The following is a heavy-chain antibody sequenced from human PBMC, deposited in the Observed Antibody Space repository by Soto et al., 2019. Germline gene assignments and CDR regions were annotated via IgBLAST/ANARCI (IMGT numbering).Heavy chain of an antibody. J-gene: IGHJ4*02. V-gene: IGHV4-59*12. CDR3: GRDKSSGRLHY. Sequence: LSVTCSVADVSSTSFYWSWIRQPPGKGLEWIGYMFQGGSTKYNPSLKSRVTISVDTSNNQFSLKLSSVTAADPAVYCCGRDKSSGRLHYCGPGPPVSAPQ. CDR2: MFQGGST. CDR1: DVSSTSFY.